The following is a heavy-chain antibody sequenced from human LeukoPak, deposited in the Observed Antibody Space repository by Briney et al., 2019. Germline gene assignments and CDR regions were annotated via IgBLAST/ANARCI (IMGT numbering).Heavy chain of an antibody. Sequence: GGSLRLSCAASGFTFSSYSMNWVRQAPGKGLEWVSYISSSSSTIYYADSVKGRFTISRDNSKNTLYLQMNSLRAEDTAVYYCAKEGFWTSGYDSKELDYWGQGTLVTVSS. CDR1: GFTFSSYS. V-gene: IGHV3-48*01. CDR3: AKEGFWTSGYDSKELDY. CDR2: ISSSSSTI. D-gene: IGHD5-12*01. J-gene: IGHJ4*02.